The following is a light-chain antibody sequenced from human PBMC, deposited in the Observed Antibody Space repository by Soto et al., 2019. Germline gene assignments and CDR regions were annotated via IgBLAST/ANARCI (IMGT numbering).Light chain of an antibody. CDR3: QQYNNWPQKT. CDR1: QSVGSN. Sequence: EIVMTQSPATLSVSPGERATLSCRASQSVGSNLAWYQQRPGQAPRLLIYGASSRATGIPARFSGSGSGTEFTLTISSLQSEDFAVYYCQQYNNWPQKTFGQGTRLEIK. V-gene: IGKV3D-15*01. CDR2: GAS. J-gene: IGKJ5*01.